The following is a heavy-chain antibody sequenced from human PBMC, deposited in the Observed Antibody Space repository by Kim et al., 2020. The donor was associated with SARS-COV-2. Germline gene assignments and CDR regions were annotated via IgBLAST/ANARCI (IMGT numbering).Heavy chain of an antibody. J-gene: IGHJ2*01. D-gene: IGHD3-22*01. V-gene: IGHV4-30-2*04. CDR3: ARSLGITMIVNWYFDL. Sequence: PKGRVTISVDTSKNQFSLKLSSVTAADTAVYYCARSLGITMIVNWYFDLWGRGTLVTVSS.